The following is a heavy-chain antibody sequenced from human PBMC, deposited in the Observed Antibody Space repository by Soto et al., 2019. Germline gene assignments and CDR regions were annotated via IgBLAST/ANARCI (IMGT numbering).Heavy chain of an antibody. J-gene: IGHJ4*02. CDR2: INHSGST. CDR1: GGSFSGYY. Sequence: PSETLSLTCAVYGGSFSGYYWSWIRQPPGKGLEWIGEINHSGSTNYNPSLKSRVTISVDTSKNQFSLKLSSVTAADTAVYYCARDIGNKTSRSGSYSFDYWGQGTLVTVSS. D-gene: IGHD3-10*01. V-gene: IGHV4-34*01. CDR3: ARDIGNKTSRSGSYSFDY.